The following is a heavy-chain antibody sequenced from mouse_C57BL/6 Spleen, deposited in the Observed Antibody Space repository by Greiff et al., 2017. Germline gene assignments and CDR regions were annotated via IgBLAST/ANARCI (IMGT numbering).Heavy chain of an antibody. D-gene: IGHD2-12*01. CDR2: IDPSDSYT. CDR3: AKLRRGAFDY. J-gene: IGHJ2*01. V-gene: IGHV1-69*01. CDR1: GYTFTSYW. Sequence: QVQLQQPGAELVMPGASVKLSCKASGYTFTSYWMHWVKQRPGQGLEWIGGIDPSDSYTNYNQKFKGKSTLTVDKSSSTAYMQLSSLTSEDSAVYYCAKLRRGAFDYWGQGTTLTVSS.